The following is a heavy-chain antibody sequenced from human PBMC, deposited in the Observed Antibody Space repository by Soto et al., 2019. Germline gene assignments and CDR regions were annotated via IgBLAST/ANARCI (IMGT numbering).Heavy chain of an antibody. D-gene: IGHD2-2*01. CDR2: ISLYSDGT. Sequence: QVQLVQSGGEVKRPGASVKVSCKTSGYTFSNYGITWVRQAPGQPLEWLGWISLYSDGTNYAQKFQGRVSMTTDTSASTAYMELRSLRSDDTAVSFCSRVAPGAEARFGHWGQGTLVSVSS. J-gene: IGHJ5*02. CDR1: GYTFSNYG. CDR3: SRVAPGAEARFGH. V-gene: IGHV1-18*01.